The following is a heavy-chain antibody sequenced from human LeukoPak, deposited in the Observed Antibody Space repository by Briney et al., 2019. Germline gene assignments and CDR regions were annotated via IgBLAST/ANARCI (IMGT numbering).Heavy chain of an antibody. CDR1: GYTFTSYY. CDR3: ARSFGELYWFDP. CDR2: INPSGGST. Sequence: ASVNVSCKASGYTFTSYYMHWVRQAPGQGLEWMGIINPSGGSTSYAQKFQGRVTMTRDTSTSTVYMELSSLRSEDTAVYYCARSFGELYWFDPWGQGTLVTVSS. J-gene: IGHJ5*02. D-gene: IGHD3-10*01. V-gene: IGHV1-46*01.